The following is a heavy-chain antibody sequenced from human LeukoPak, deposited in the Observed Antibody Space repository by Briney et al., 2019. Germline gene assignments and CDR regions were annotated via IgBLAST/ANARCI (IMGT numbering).Heavy chain of an antibody. Sequence: ASVKVSCKASGYTFTTYYMHWVRQAPGQGLEWMGIINPSVGSTSYAQKFQGRVTVTRDTSTSTVYMELSSLKSEDTAVYYCATSGGSSGYYDAFDIWGQGTMVTVSS. CDR3: ATSGGSSGYYDAFDI. V-gene: IGHV1-46*01. J-gene: IGHJ3*02. CDR1: GYTFTTYY. D-gene: IGHD3-22*01. CDR2: INPSVGST.